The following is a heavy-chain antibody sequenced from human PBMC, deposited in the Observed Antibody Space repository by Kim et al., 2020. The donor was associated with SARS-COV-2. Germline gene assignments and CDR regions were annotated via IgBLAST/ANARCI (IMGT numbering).Heavy chain of an antibody. CDR3: AKDLHQPPYSNSYYYYYYGMDV. Sequence: GGSLRLSCAASGFTFSSYAMSWVRQAPGKGLEWVSAISGSGGSTYYADSVKGRFTISRDNSKNTLYLQMNSLRAEDTAVYYCAKDLHQPPYSNSYYYYYYGMDVWGQGTTVTVSS. CDR2: ISGSGGST. V-gene: IGHV3-23*01. J-gene: IGHJ6*02. D-gene: IGHD4-4*01. CDR1: GFTFSSYA.